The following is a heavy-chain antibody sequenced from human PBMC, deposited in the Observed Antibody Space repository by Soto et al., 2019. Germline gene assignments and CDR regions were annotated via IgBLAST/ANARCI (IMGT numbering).Heavy chain of an antibody. V-gene: IGHV1-18*04. CDR2: ISGYSGNA. D-gene: IGHD1-7*01. Sequence: QVQAMQSGAEVKKPGDSVKVSCKTSGYIFSDYGINWVRQAPGQGLEWMGWISGYSGNANLAQKFQGRVTMTTDKSKSTAYMELRRLRSDDTDVYYCAKRTSGTTWGESDYWGQGTLVTVSS. J-gene: IGHJ4*02. CDR1: GYIFSDYG. CDR3: AKRTSGTTWGESDY.